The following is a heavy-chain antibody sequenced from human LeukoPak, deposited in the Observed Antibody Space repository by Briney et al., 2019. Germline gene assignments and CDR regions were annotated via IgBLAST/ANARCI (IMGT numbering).Heavy chain of an antibody. J-gene: IGHJ4*02. V-gene: IGHV3-33*08. D-gene: IGHD3-9*01. Sequence: PGGSLRFSCAASGFNFNTYEMNWVRQAPGKGLEWVAVIWYDGNNKYYADSVKGRFTISRDNSKNTLYLQMNSLRAEDTAVYYCARSTSSEYDIYHFDYWGQGTLVTVSS. CDR1: GFNFNTYE. CDR2: IWYDGNNK. CDR3: ARSTSSEYDIYHFDY.